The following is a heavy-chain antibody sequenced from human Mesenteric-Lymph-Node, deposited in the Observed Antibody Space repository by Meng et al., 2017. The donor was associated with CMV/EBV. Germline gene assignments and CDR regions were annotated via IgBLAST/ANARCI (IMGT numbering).Heavy chain of an antibody. CDR1: GYTFSSYA. CDR2: INIVEDKT. Sequence: QVQLVQSGAEVKKPAASVKVSCKASGYTFSSYAMHWVRQAPGQRLEWMGWINIVEDKTKTSQNFQGRVTLTRDTSANTAYMELSSLRSDDTAVYYCARTNNWGFDYWGQGTLVTRLL. J-gene: IGHJ4*02. V-gene: IGHV1-3*04. D-gene: IGHD3-16*01. CDR3: ARTNNWGFDY.